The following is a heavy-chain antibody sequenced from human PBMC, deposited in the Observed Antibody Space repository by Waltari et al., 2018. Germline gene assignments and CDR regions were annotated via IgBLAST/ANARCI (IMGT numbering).Heavy chain of an antibody. D-gene: IGHD4-17*01. J-gene: IGHJ4*02. CDR3: ARALEVGDYLY. CDR2: IRHSGTT. Sequence: QVQLQESGTGLVKPSETLSLTCAVSGYSISSGYYWGWCRQPPGKGPGWIGNIRHSGTTYYNPSLKSRVTISLDTSKNRFSLNLRSVTAADTAVYYCARALEVGDYLYWGQGTLVTVSS. CDR1: GYSISSGYY. V-gene: IGHV4-38-2*01.